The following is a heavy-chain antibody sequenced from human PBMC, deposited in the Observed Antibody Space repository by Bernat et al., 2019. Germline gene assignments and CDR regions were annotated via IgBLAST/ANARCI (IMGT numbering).Heavy chain of an antibody. D-gene: IGHD3-10*01. J-gene: IGHJ6*02. V-gene: IGHV3-48*03. CDR3: ARGGTYYYGSGSYQGVDYYYYYGMDV. CDR2: LSSSGSTV. Sequence: EVQLVESGGGLVQPGGSLRLSCVSSGFTFSSYEMNWVRQAPGKGLEWVSYLSSSGSTVFYADSLKGRFTISRDNAKNSLYLQMNSLRAEDTAVYYCARGGTYYYGSGSYQGVDYYYYYGMDVWGQGTTVTVSS. CDR1: GFTFSSYE.